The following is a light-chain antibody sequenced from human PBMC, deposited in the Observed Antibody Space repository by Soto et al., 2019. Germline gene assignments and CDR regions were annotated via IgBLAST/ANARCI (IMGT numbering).Light chain of an antibody. CDR1: QSVGRT. CDR3: QQYNQWPPYT. CDR2: GAS. V-gene: IGKV3-15*01. J-gene: IGKJ2*01. Sequence: EIVMTQSPATLSVSPGERATLFCRASQSVGRTLAWYQQKPGQSPRLLVYGASTRANGTPARFSGSGSGTEFTLTISSLRPEDVAVYYCQQYNQWPPYTFGQGTNVEIK.